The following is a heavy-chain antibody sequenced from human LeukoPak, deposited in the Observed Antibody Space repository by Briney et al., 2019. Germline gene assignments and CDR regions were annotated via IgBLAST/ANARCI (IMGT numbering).Heavy chain of an antibody. CDR1: GFTFSSSW. J-gene: IGHJ4*02. D-gene: IGHD3-16*01. Sequence: GGSLRLSCAASGFTFSSSWMTWVRQAPGKGLEWVAVIRPDGSEAAYVDSVIGRFTISRDNAKNSLFLQMISLRIENTAVYYCTRDRAYKTFDYWGQGALVTVSS. CDR3: TRDRAYKTFDY. CDR2: IRPDGSEA. V-gene: IGHV3-7*04.